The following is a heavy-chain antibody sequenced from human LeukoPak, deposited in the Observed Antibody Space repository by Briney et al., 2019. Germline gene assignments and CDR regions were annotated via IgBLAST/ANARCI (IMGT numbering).Heavy chain of an antibody. CDR1: GFTFSSYA. CDR3: AKAPQVGATYFDY. CDR2: ISYDGSNK. V-gene: IGHV3-30-3*01. D-gene: IGHD1-26*01. Sequence: PGGSLRLSCAASGFTFSSYAMHWVRQAPGKGLEWVAVISYDGSNKYYADSVKGRFTISRDNSKNTLYLQMNSLRAEDTAVYYCAKAPQVGATYFDYWGQGTLVTVSS. J-gene: IGHJ4*02.